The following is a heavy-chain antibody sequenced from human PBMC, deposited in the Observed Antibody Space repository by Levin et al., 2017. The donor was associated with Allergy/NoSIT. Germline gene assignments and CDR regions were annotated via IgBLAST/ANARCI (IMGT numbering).Heavy chain of an antibody. V-gene: IGHV3-21*01. CDR1: GFPFRSYG. D-gene: IGHD4/OR15-4a*01. Sequence: GESLKISCATSGFPFRSYGMAWVRQAPGEGLEWVASITTTSHYIHYADSVKGRFSISRDNANSSVSLQMNRLRREDTAVYYCARAAGGAGPGGMDVWGQGTTVTVSS. J-gene: IGHJ6*02. CDR3: ARAAGGAGPGGMDV. CDR2: ITTTSHYI.